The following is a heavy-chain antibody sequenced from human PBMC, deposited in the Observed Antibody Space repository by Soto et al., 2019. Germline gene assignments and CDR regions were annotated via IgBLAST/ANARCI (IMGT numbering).Heavy chain of an antibody. Sequence: SETLSLTCTVSGGSISSYYWSWIRQPPGKGLEWIGYIYYSGRTNYNPSLKSRVTISVDTSKNQFSLKLSSVTAADTAVYYCARTGNYYDSGGYLHWGQGTLVTVSS. CDR2: IYYSGRT. CDR1: GGSISSYY. CDR3: ARTGNYYDSGGYLH. V-gene: IGHV4-59*12. D-gene: IGHD3-22*01. J-gene: IGHJ4*02.